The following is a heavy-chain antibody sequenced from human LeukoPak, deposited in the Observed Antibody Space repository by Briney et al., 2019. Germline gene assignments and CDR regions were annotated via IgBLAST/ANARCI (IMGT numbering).Heavy chain of an antibody. CDR2: IKQDGSEK. J-gene: IGHJ6*03. CDR3: ARKGGATTYGYYYYYMDV. D-gene: IGHD1-26*01. Sequence: DPGGSLRLSCAASGFTFSSYAMSWVRQAPGKGLEWVANIKQDGSEKYYVDSVKGRFTISRDNAKNSLYLQMNSLRAEDTAVYYCARKGGATTYGYYYYYMDVWGKGTTVTISS. CDR1: GFTFSSYA. V-gene: IGHV3-7*01.